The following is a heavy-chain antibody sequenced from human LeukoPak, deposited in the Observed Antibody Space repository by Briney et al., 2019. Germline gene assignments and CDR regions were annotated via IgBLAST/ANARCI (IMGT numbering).Heavy chain of an antibody. V-gene: IGHV1-69*05. CDR1: GGTFSSYA. Sequence: ASVKVSCKASGGTFSSYAISWVRQAPGQGLEWMGGIIPIFGTANYAQKFQGRVAITTDESTSTAYMELSSLRSEDTAVYYCARDLVSAYYYDSSGYFGWFDPWGQGTLVTVSS. J-gene: IGHJ5*02. D-gene: IGHD3-22*01. CDR3: ARDLVSAYYYDSSGYFGWFDP. CDR2: IIPIFGTA.